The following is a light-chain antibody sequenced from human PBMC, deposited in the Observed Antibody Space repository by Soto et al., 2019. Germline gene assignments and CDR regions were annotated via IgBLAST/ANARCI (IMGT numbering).Light chain of an antibody. J-gene: IGKJ3*01. CDR3: QKYSSAPLFT. CDR1: QDIYNY. V-gene: IGKV1-27*01. Sequence: DIQMTQSASSLSASVGDRVTITCRASQDIYNYLAWYQQKPGKAPKVLIYAESTLQSGVPPRFSGSGSGTDFTLTISSLQPEVVASYYCQKYSSAPLFTFGPGAKVDIK. CDR2: AES.